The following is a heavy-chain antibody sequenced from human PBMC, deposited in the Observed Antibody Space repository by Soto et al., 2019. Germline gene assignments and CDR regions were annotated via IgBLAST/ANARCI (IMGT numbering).Heavy chain of an antibody. CDR1: GFSLSTSGMC. J-gene: IGHJ6*02. V-gene: IGHV2-70*01. Sequence: SGPTLVNPXQTLTLTCTFSGFSLSTSGMCVRWIRQPPGRALEWLALIDWDDDKYYSTSLKTRLTISQDNSKNPVALTMTNMDPVDTATYYCARMKRGITIFGVVPYYCYGLDVWGQGTTVTVSS. CDR3: ARMKRGITIFGVVPYYCYGLDV. D-gene: IGHD3-3*01. CDR2: IDWDDDK.